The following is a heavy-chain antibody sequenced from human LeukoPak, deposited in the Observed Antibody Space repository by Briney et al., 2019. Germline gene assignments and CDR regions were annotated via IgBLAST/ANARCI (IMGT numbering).Heavy chain of an antibody. CDR1: GGSISSSSYY. D-gene: IGHD6-13*01. CDR3: ARPGSQQLAEYFQH. Sequence: SETLSLTCTVSGGSISSSSYYWGWIRQPPGKGLEWIGSIYYSGSTYYNPSLKSRVTISVDTSKNQFSLKLSSVTAADTAVYYCARPGSQQLAEYFQHWGQGTLVTVSS. J-gene: IGHJ1*01. CDR2: IYYSGST. V-gene: IGHV4-39*01.